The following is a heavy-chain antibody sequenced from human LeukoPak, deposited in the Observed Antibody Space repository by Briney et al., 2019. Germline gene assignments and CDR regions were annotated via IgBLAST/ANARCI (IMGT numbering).Heavy chain of an antibody. Sequence: ETLSLTCAVYGGSFSGYYWNWIRQPPGKGLEWIGEINHSGSTNYNPSLKSRVTISVDTSKNQFSLKLSSVTAADTAVYYCARGRQWLVRTSYDYWGQGTLVTVSS. V-gene: IGHV4-34*01. J-gene: IGHJ4*02. CDR3: ARGRQWLVRTSYDY. CDR2: INHSGST. D-gene: IGHD6-19*01. CDR1: GGSFSGYY.